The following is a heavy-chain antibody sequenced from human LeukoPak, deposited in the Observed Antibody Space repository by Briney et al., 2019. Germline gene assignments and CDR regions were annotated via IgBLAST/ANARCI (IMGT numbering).Heavy chain of an antibody. V-gene: IGHV3-7*03. J-gene: IGHJ4*02. Sequence: GGSLRLSCAASGFMFSSNWMSWVRLAPGKGLEWVANIKEDGTETYYVDSVRGRFTISRDNAKNSLYLQMNSLRVEDTAVYYCAKGGRSLQTYWGQGTLVTVSS. D-gene: IGHD5-24*01. CDR2: IKEDGTET. CDR3: AKGGRSLQTY. CDR1: GFMFSSNW.